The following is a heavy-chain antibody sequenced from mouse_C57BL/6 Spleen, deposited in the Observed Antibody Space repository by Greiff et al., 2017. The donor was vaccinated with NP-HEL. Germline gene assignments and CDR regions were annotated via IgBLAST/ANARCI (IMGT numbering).Heavy chain of an antibody. CDR3: TRRDSSGYSAWFAY. J-gene: IGHJ3*01. CDR2: IYPGNSDT. V-gene: IGHV1-5*01. CDR1: GYTFTSYW. D-gene: IGHD3-2*02. Sequence: VQLQQSGTVLARPGASVKMSCKTSGYTFTSYWMHWVKQRPGQGLEWIGAIYPGNSDTSYNQKFKGKAKLTAVTSASTAYMELSSLTNEDSAVYYCTRRDSSGYSAWFAYWGQGTLVTVSA.